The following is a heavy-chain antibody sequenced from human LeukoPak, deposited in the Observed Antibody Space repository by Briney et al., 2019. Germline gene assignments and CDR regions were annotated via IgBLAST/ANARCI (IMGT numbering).Heavy chain of an antibody. Sequence: GGSLRLSCAASGFTFSSYSMNWVRQAPGKGLEWVSVIYSGGSTYYADSVKGRFTISRDNAKNSLYLQMNSLRAEDTAVYYCARTDTYCGGDCYSNFDYWGQGTLVTVSS. CDR1: GFTFSSYS. CDR2: IYSGGST. V-gene: IGHV3-66*01. D-gene: IGHD2-21*02. J-gene: IGHJ4*02. CDR3: ARTDTYCGGDCYSNFDY.